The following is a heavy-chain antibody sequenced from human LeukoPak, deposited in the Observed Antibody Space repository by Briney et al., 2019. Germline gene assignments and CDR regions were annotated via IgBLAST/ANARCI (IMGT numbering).Heavy chain of an antibody. Sequence: GGSLRLSCAASGFTVSSNYMSWVRQAPGKGLEWVAVISDDGSNRYYADSVKGRFTISRDNSKNTLFLQMNSLRAEDTAVYYCAKDADTATIIYWYFDLWGRGTLVTVSS. D-gene: IGHD5-18*01. V-gene: IGHV3-30*18. CDR3: AKDADTATIIYWYFDL. CDR2: ISDDGSNR. J-gene: IGHJ2*01. CDR1: GFTVSSNY.